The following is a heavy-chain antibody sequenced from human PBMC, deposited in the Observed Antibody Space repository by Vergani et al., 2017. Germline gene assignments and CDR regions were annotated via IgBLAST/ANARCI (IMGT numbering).Heavy chain of an antibody. Sequence: EVQLVESGGGLVQPGGSLKLSCAASGFTFSGSAMHWVRQASGKGLGWVGRIRSKANSYATAYAASVKGRFTISRDDSKNTAYLQMNSLKTEDTAVYYCTRIGYCSGGSCYPSYWGQGTLVTVSS. V-gene: IGHV3-73*01. D-gene: IGHD2-15*01. CDR2: IRSKANSYAT. CDR3: TRIGYCSGGSCYPSY. CDR1: GFTFSGSA. J-gene: IGHJ4*02.